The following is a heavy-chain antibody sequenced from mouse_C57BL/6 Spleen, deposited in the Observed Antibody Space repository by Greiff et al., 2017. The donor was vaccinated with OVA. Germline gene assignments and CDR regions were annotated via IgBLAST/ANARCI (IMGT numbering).Heavy chain of an antibody. Sequence: EVKLMESGEGLVKPGGSLKLSCAASGFTFSSYAMSWVRQTPEKRLEWVAYISSGGDYIYYADTVKGRFTISRDNARNTLYLQMSSLKSEDTAMYYCTREGASYDGYYFDYWGQGTTLTVSS. D-gene: IGHD2-3*01. J-gene: IGHJ2*01. CDR3: TREGASYDGYYFDY. CDR1: GFTFSSYA. CDR2: ISSGGDYI. V-gene: IGHV5-9-1*02.